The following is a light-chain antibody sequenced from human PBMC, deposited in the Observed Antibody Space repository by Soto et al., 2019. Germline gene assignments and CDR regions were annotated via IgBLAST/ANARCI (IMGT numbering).Light chain of an antibody. CDR1: QGITAA. CDR2: IAS. J-gene: IGKJ5*01. Sequence: AIQLTQSPSSLSASVGDTVTITCRASQGITAALAWYQQKPGKAPKLLISIASSLETGVPSRFSGSGSGTDFTLTITNLQPEDFATYYCQQFNSYPSTFGQGTRLEIK. CDR3: QQFNSYPST. V-gene: IGKV1-13*02.